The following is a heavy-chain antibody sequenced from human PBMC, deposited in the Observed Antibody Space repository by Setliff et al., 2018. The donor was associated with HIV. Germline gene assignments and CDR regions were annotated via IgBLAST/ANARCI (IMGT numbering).Heavy chain of an antibody. D-gene: IGHD4-17*01. J-gene: IGHJ4*02. CDR1: GCTFSSYA. V-gene: IGHV1-69*13. CDR3: ARSNPNYGDFIDY. Sequence: SVKVSCKASGCTFSSYAISWVRQAPGQGLEWMGGIIPIFGTANYAQKFQGRVTITADESTSTAYMELRSLRSEDTAVYYCARSNPNYGDFIDYWGQGTLVTVSS. CDR2: IIPIFGTA.